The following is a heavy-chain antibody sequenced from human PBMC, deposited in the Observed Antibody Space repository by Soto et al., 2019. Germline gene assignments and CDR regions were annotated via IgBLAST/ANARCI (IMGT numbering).Heavy chain of an antibody. CDR1: GGSISSSSYY. CDR3: ARGRPQKFDY. J-gene: IGHJ4*02. CDR2: IYYSGST. V-gene: IGHV4-39*01. Sequence: QLQLQESGPGLVKPSETLSLTCTVSGGSISSSSYYWGWIRQPPGKGLEWIGSIYYSGSTYYNPSLKSRVTISVDTSKNQFSLKLSSVTAADAAVYYCARGRPQKFDYWGQGTLVTVSS.